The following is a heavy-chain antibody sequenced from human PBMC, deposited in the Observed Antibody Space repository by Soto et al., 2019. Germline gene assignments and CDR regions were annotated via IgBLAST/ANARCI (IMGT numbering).Heavy chain of an antibody. J-gene: IGHJ4*02. CDR3: ARATGLGVAHIDY. CDR1: GASVTSFY. CDR2: VFHSGSS. Sequence: LXLTCTIFGASVTSFYWSWILQPPGKGLEWIGYVFHSGSSNYNPSLKSRVTISVDTSKSQISLRLTSVTAADTAVYYCARATGLGVAHIDYWGQGTLVTAPQ. D-gene: IGHD6-19*01. V-gene: IGHV4-59*02.